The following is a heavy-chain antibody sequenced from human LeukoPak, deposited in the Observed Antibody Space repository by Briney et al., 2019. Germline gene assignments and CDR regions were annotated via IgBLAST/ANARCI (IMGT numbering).Heavy chain of an antibody. CDR1: GFTFSSYA. D-gene: IGHD3-22*01. V-gene: IGHV3-30-3*01. CDR2: ISYDGSNK. CDR3: ASPNGPVVINY. J-gene: IGHJ4*02. Sequence: PGGSLRLSCAASGFTFSSYAMHWVRQAPGKGLEWVAVISYDGSNKYYADSVKGRFTISRDNSKNTLYLQMNSLRAEDTAVYYCASPNGPVVINYWGQGTLVTVSS.